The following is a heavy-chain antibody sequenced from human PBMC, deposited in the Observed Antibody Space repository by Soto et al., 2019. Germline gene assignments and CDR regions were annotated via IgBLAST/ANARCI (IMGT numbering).Heavy chain of an antibody. CDR2: IVSSGGST. V-gene: IGHV3-64*01. Sequence: EVQLVESGGGLVQPGGSLRLSCAASGFTFSSYAMHWVRQAPGKGLEYVSAIVSSGGSTYYANSVKGRFTISRDNSKNTLYLQMGSLRAEDMAVYYCARGAERFDYWGQGTLSPFPQ. J-gene: IGHJ4*02. CDR3: ARGAERFDY. CDR1: GFTFSSYA.